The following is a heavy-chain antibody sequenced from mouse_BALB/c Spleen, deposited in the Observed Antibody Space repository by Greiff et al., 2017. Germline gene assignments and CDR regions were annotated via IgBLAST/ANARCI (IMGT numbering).Heavy chain of an antibody. D-gene: IGHD1-1*01. J-gene: IGHJ4*01. Sequence: EVQVLESGGGLVQPGGSRKLSCAASGFTFSSFGMHWVRQAPEKGLEWVAYISSGSSTIYYADTVKGRFTISRDNPKNTLFLQMTSLRSEDTAMYYCARNYGSSYDAMDYWGQGTSVTVSS. CDR3: ARNYGSSYDAMDY. CDR2: ISSGSSTI. V-gene: IGHV5-17*02. CDR1: GFTFSSFG.